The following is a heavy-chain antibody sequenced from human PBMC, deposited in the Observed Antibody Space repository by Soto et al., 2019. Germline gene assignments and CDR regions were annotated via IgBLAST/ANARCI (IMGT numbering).Heavy chain of an antibody. CDR2: ISSGGGAT. V-gene: IGHV3-23*01. CDR3: AKDWGRMSCYEY. Sequence: DVQLLESGGGLVQPGGSLRLSCAASGFTFNTYAMGWVRQAPGKGLEWVSGISSGGGATYYADSVRGRFTISRDNSKNTLYLQMNSLRAEDTAVYYCAKDWGRMSCYEYWGQGTLVTISS. J-gene: IGHJ4*02. D-gene: IGHD2-15*01. CDR1: GFTFNTYA.